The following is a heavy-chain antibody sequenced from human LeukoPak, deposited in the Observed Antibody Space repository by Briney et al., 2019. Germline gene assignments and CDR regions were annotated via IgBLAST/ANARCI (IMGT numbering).Heavy chain of an antibody. CDR2: INPGGGST. CDR3: ARDNSRTEGGLTSWWFDP. V-gene: IGHV1-46*01. J-gene: IGHJ5*02. Sequence: GASVKVSCKASGYLFTSHYMHWVRQVPGQGLEWMGLINPGGGSTWYAQKFQGRVTLTRDTSTNTDYMELSSLKSEDTAVYYCARDNSRTEGGLTSWWFDPWGQGTLVTVSS. D-gene: IGHD2/OR15-2a*01. CDR1: GYLFTSHY.